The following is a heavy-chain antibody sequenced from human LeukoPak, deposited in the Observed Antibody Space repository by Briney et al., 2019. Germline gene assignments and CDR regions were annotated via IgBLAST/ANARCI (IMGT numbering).Heavy chain of an antibody. CDR1: GFTFSSYS. Sequence: GGSLRLSCAASGFTFSSYSMNWVRQAPRKGLEWVAKITQDGSEKNYVDSVKGRFTISRDNAKNSLYLQMNSLRAEDTAVYYCASEQWLRYWGQGTLVTVSS. J-gene: IGHJ4*02. V-gene: IGHV3-7*01. D-gene: IGHD6-19*01. CDR3: ASEQWLRY. CDR2: ITQDGSEK.